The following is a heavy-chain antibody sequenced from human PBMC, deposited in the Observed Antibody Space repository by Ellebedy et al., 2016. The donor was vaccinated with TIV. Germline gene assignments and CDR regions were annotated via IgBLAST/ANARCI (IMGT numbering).Heavy chain of an antibody. CDR1: GGSFSTSHHY. V-gene: IGHV4-39*01. CDR3: ARQGGDDYGDFRFDY. J-gene: IGHJ4*02. CDR2: IYYSGST. Sequence: SETLSLTXSVSGGSFSTSHHYWGWIRQPPGKGLEWIGSIYYSGSTYFNPTLKSRVTIFVDTPKNQFSLRLSSVTAADTAVYYCARQGGDDYGDFRFDYWGQGTLVTVSS. D-gene: IGHD4-17*01.